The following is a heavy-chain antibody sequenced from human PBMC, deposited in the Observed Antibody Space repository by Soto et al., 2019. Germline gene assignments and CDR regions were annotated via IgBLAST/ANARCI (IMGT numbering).Heavy chain of an antibody. CDR3: ARHLAFWGFYGLPYNYFDY. D-gene: IGHD3-16*01. V-gene: IGHV4-39*01. J-gene: IGHJ4*02. CDR1: GGSISSSSYY. Sequence: QLQLQESGPGLVKPSETLSLTCTVSGGSISSSSYYWGWIRQPPGKGLEWIGSIYYSGSTYYNPSLKSRVTISVDTSKNQFSLKLSSVTAADTAVYYCARHLAFWGFYGLPYNYFDYWGQGTLVTVSS. CDR2: IYYSGST.